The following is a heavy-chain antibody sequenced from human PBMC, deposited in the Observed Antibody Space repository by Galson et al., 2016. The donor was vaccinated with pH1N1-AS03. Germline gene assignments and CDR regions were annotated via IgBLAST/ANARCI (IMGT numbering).Heavy chain of an antibody. CDR1: GFSLDSTDVN. Sequence: PALVKPTQTLTLTCTFSGFSLDSTDVNAAWIRQPPGKDLEWLALIRWNGDKHYSPSPKNRLTVTKDTSKNQVVLTMTNLDPVDTATYFCTRDFNWRIDYWGQGTLVTVSS. J-gene: IGHJ4*02. CDR2: IRWNGDK. CDR3: TRDFNWRIDY. V-gene: IGHV2-5*01. D-gene: IGHD1-1*01.